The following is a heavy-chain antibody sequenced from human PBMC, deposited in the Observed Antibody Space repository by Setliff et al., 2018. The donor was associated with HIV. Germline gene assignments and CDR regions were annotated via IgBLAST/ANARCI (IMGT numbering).Heavy chain of an antibody. J-gene: IGHJ4*02. D-gene: IGHD1-26*01. CDR1: EYSLTNNW. Sequence: PGESLKISCKGSEYSLTNNWIGWVRQMPGKGLEWMGIIYPGDSDIRYSPSFQGQVTISADKAISTAYLQWSSLRASDTGMYYCARAGRGGGSYWTFDYWGQGTLVTVSS. CDR2: IYPGDSDI. V-gene: IGHV5-51*01. CDR3: ARAGRGGGSYWTFDY.